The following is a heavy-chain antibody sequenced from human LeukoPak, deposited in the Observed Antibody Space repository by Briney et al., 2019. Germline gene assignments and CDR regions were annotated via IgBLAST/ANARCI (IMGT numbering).Heavy chain of an antibody. CDR3: AKGGLYYDFWSGYYTFDY. CDR2: ISGSGGST. V-gene: IGHV3-23*01. D-gene: IGHD3-3*01. J-gene: IGHJ4*02. Sequence: QPGGSVRLSCAASGFTFSSYAMSWVRQAPGKGLEWVSAISGSGGSTYYADSVKGRFTISRDNSKNTLYLQMNSLRAEDTAVYYCAKGGLYYDFWSGYYTFDYWGQGTLVTVSS. CDR1: GFTFSSYA.